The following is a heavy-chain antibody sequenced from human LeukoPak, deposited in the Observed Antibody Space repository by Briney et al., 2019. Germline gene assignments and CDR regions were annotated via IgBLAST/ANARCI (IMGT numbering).Heavy chain of an antibody. V-gene: IGHV3-21*01. D-gene: IGHD3-22*01. CDR2: ISSSSSYI. J-gene: IGHJ4*02. CDR3: ARVYYDSSGYYNPGWYFDY. CDR1: GFTFSSYS. Sequence: GGSLRLSCAASGFTFSSYSMNWVRQAPGKGLEWVSSISSSSSYIFYADSVKGRFTISRDNAKNSLYLQMNSLRAEDTAVYYCARVYYDSSGYYNPGWYFDYWGQGTLVTVSS.